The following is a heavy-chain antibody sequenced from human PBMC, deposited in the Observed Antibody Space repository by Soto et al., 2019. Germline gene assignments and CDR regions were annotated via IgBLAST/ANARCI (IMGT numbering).Heavy chain of an antibody. CDR3: ARAEPLVGATNYYYYYGMDV. D-gene: IGHD1-26*01. V-gene: IGHV1-2*02. J-gene: IGHJ6*02. CDR2: INPNSGGT. CDR1: GYTFTGYY. Sequence: GASVKVSCKASGYTFTGYYMHWVRQAPGQGLEWMGWINPNSGGTNYAQKSQGRVTMTRDTSISTAYMELSRLRSDDTAVYYCARAEPLVGATNYYYYYGMDVWGQGTTVTVSS.